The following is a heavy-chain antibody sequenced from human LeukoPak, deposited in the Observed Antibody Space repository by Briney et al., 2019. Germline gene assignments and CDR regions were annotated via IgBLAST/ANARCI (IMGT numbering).Heavy chain of an antibody. CDR2: IRSKANSYAT. CDR3: TAEVGEYEINAAIDY. J-gene: IGHJ4*02. D-gene: IGHD3-10*01. Sequence: GGSLRLSCAASGFTFSGSAMHWVRQASGKGLKWVGRIRSKANSYATAYAASVKGRFTISRDDSKNTAYLQMNSLKTEDTAVYYCTAEVGEYEINAAIDYWGQGTLVTVSS. V-gene: IGHV3-73*01. CDR1: GFTFSGSA.